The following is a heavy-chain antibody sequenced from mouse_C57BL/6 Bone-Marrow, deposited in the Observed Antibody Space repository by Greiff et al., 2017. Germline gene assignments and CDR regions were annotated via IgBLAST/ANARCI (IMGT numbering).Heavy chain of an antibody. CDR3: VRHEGYYDYYAMDY. CDR2: IRSKSNNYAT. J-gene: IGHJ4*01. V-gene: IGHV10-1*01. Sequence: EAGGGLVQPKGSLKLSCAASGFSFNTYAMNWVRQAPGKGLEWVARIRSKSNNYATYYADSVKDRFTISRDDSESMLYLQMNNLKTEDTAMYYCVRHEGYYDYYAMDYWGQGTSVTVSS. D-gene: IGHD2-1*01. CDR1: GFSFNTYA.